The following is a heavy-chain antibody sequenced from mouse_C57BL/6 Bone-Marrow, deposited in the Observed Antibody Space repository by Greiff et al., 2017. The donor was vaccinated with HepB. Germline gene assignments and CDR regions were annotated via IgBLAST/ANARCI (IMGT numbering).Heavy chain of an antibody. Sequence: EVQGVESGGGLVQPGGSLSLSCAASGFTFTDYYMSWVRQPPGKALEWLGFIRNKAIGYTTEYSASVKGRFTISRDNSQSILYLQMNALRAEDSATYYCARYDGSSYVYYAMDYWGQGTSVTVSS. D-gene: IGHD1-1*01. V-gene: IGHV7-3*01. CDR2: IRNKAIGYTT. CDR3: ARYDGSSYVYYAMDY. J-gene: IGHJ4*01. CDR1: GFTFTDYY.